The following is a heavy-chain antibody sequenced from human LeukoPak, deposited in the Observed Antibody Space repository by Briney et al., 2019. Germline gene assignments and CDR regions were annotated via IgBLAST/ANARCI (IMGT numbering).Heavy chain of an antibody. CDR2: INPNSGGT. Sequence: GASVKVSCKASGYTFTAYHFQWVRQAPGQGLEWMGWINPNSGGTHYAQKFQGRVTMTRDTSISTAYMELSRLRSDDTAVYYCARDPGYSTPRGDYWSQGTLVTVSS. CDR1: GYTFTAYH. J-gene: IGHJ4*02. V-gene: IGHV1-2*02. CDR3: ARDPGYSTPRGDY. D-gene: IGHD5-18*01.